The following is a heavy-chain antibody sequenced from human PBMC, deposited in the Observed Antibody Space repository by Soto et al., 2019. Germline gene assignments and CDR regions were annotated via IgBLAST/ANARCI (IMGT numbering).Heavy chain of an antibody. CDR2: IYPGDSYT. CDR3: ALIASSWYMVGAFDI. Sequence: PGESLKISCKGSGYNFISYWIGWVRQMPGKGLEWMGIIYPGDSYTTYSPSFQGQVTISADKSISTAYLQWSSLKASDTAMYYCALIASSWYMVGAFDIWGQGTMVTVSS. D-gene: IGHD6-13*01. V-gene: IGHV5-51*01. CDR1: GYNFISYW. J-gene: IGHJ3*02.